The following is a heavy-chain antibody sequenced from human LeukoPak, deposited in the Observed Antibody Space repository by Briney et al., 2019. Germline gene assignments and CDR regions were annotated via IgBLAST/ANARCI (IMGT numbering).Heavy chain of an antibody. CDR2: FHFSGST. V-gene: IGHV4-39*01. CDR1: GASVTMGSYY. D-gene: IGHD3-22*01. Sequence: SETLSLTCSVSGASVTMGSYYWAWIRQPPGKGLEWIGTFHFSGSTYYNPSLKSRVTISVDTSKNSVSLMLRSVTAADTAVYFCARPFQDYDKGTFFYFFDFWGQGILVTVSS. J-gene: IGHJ4*02. CDR3: ARPFQDYDKGTFFYFFDF.